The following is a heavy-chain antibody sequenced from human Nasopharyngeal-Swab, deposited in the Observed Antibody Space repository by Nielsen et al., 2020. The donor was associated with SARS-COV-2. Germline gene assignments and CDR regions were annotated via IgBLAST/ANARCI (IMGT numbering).Heavy chain of an antibody. Sequence: VRQAPGKGLEWVSAISGSGGSTYYADSVNGRFTIPRDNSKNTLYLQMNSLRAEDTAVYYCAKNPPFSDYFDYWGQGTLVTVSS. J-gene: IGHJ4*02. CDR3: AKNPPFSDYFDY. V-gene: IGHV3-23*01. CDR2: ISGSGGST.